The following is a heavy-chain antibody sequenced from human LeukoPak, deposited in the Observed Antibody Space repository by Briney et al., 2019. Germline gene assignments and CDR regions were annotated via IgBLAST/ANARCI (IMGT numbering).Heavy chain of an antibody. D-gene: IGHD3-9*01. CDR1: GGSISSYY. V-gene: IGHV4-59*01. CDR2: IYYSGST. J-gene: IGHJ3*02. Sequence: SETLSLTCTVSGGSISSYYWIWIRQPPGKGLEGSGYIYYSGSTNYNPSLKSRVTISVDTSKNQFSLKLRSVTAADTAVYYCARDGRYFDWLSYHDAFDIWGQGTMVTVSS. CDR3: ARDGRYFDWLSYHDAFDI.